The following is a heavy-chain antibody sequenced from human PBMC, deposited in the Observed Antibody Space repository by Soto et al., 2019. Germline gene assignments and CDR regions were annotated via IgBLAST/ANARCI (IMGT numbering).Heavy chain of an antibody. D-gene: IGHD3-10*02. Sequence: PSETLSLTCTVSGGSISSWYWSWIRQPPGKGLEWIGYIYYSGSTNYNPSLKSRVTISVDTSKNQFSLKLSSVTAADTAVYYCARVSPTFDYFDYWGQGIVVTVSS. J-gene: IGHJ4*02. CDR3: ARVSPTFDYFDY. V-gene: IGHV4-59*08. CDR2: IYYSGST. CDR1: GGSISSWY.